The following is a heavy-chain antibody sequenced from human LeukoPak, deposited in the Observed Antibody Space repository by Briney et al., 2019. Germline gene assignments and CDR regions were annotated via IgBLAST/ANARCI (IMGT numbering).Heavy chain of an antibody. CDR1: GFAFRETW. Sequence: GGSLRLSCAASGFAFRETWMTWARQAPGKGLEWVSSIDSSGGYMFYADSVKGRFIISRDNAKDSLYLQMNSLRVEDTAVYYCLRGDRRDYWGQGTLVTVSS. V-gene: IGHV3-21*06. CDR2: IDSSGGYM. CDR3: LRGDRRDY. J-gene: IGHJ4*02.